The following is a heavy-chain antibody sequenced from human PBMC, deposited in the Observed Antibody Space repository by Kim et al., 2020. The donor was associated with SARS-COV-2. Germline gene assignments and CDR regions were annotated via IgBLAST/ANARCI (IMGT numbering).Heavy chain of an antibody. CDR1: GGSFSGYY. V-gene: IGHV4-34*01. Sequence: SETLSLTCAVYGGSFSGYYWSWIRQPPGKGLEWIGEINHIGSTNYNPSLKSRVIISVDTSKNQFSLKLSSVTAADTAVYYCARAYGGVVVPAAADWGQGTLVTVSS. CDR3: ARAYGGVVVPAAAD. D-gene: IGHD2-2*01. CDR2: INHIGST. J-gene: IGHJ4*02.